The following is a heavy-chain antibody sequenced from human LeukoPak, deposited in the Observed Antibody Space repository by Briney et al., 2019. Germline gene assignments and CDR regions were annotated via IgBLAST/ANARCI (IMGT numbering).Heavy chain of an antibody. D-gene: IGHD6-6*01. V-gene: IGHV4-34*01. CDR3: ARGHGSPSPYAY. J-gene: IGHJ4*02. Sequence: PSETLSLTCAVYGGSFSGYYWSWIRQPPGKGLEWIGEINHSGSTNYNPSLKSRVTISVDTSKNQFSLKLSSVTAADTAVYYCARGHGSPSPYAYWGQGTLVTVSS. CDR1: GGSFSGYY. CDR2: INHSGST.